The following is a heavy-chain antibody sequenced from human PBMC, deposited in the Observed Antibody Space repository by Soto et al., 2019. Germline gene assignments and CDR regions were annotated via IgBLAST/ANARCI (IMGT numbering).Heavy chain of an antibody. Sequence: SETMSLTSTVSGCSMNGQCGRWIRQAQGKGLEWIGYISYSGSTNYNPSLKSRVTISVDTSKNQFSLKLNSVTAADAAVYYCATGSNYGDYLSWFDPWGQGTLVTVTP. CDR1: GCSMNGQC. J-gene: IGHJ5*02. CDR3: ATGSNYGDYLSWFDP. D-gene: IGHD4-17*01. CDR2: ISYSGST. V-gene: IGHV4-59*11.